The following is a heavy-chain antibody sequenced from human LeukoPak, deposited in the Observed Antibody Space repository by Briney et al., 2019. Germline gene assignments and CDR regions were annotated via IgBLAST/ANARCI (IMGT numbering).Heavy chain of an antibody. J-gene: IGHJ4*02. V-gene: IGHV1-8*01. CDR2: MNPNSGNT. CDR3: VAQGYNWNAYESLGYFDY. Sequence: ASVKVSCKASGYTFTSYDINWVRQPTGQGLDWMGWMNPNSGNTGYAQKFQGRVTMTRNTSISTAYMELSSLRSEDTAVYYCVAQGYNWNAYESLGYFDYWGQGTLVTVSS. CDR1: GYTFTSYD. D-gene: IGHD1-20*01.